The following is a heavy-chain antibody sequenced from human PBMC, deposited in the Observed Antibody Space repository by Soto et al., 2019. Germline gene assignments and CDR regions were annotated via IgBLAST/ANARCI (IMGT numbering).Heavy chain of an antibody. J-gene: IGHJ5*01. D-gene: IGHD2-2*01. V-gene: IGHV3-11*01. CDR3: ALDSVVVAVSLHYPGPGPLGSVS. CDR2: ISSSGSTI. CDR1: RFSCSGYY. Sequence: PSGTPRLSCAASRFSCSGYYMRWIRQAPGKGLEWVSYISSSGSTIYYTDSVKGRFTISRDNAKNSLYLQMNSLRAEDTAVYYCALDSVVVAVSLHYPGPGPLGSVSWG.